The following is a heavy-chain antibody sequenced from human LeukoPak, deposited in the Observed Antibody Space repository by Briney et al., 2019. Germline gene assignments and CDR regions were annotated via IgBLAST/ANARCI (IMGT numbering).Heavy chain of an antibody. J-gene: IGHJ3*02. V-gene: IGHV3-33*01. CDR3: ARVDMGWSHVGAFDI. CDR2: IWYDGSNK. Sequence: GGSLRLSCAASGFPFSGYGMHWVRQAPGKGLEWVAVIWYDGSNKYYADSVKGRFTISRDNSKNTLYLQMNSLRAEDTAVYYCARVDMGWSHVGAFDIWGQGTMVTVSS. D-gene: IGHD1-26*01. CDR1: GFPFSGYG.